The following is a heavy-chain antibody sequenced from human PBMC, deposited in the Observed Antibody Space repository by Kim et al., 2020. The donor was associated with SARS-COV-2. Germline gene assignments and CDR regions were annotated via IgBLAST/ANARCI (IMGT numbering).Heavy chain of an antibody. Sequence: GESLKISCKGSGYSFTSYWIGWVRQMPGKGLEWMGIIYPGDSDTRYSPSFQGQVTISADKSISTAYLQWSSLKASDTAMYYCARRGSYDSSGYYYKGRAFDIWGQGTMVTVSS. CDR1: GYSFTSYW. CDR3: ARRGSYDSSGYYYKGRAFDI. J-gene: IGHJ3*02. D-gene: IGHD3-22*01. V-gene: IGHV5-51*01. CDR2: IYPGDSDT.